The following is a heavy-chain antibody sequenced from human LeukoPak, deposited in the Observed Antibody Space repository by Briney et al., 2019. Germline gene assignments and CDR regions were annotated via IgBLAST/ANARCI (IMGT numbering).Heavy chain of an antibody. Sequence: PGGSLRLSCAASGFTFNKYWMSWVRQAPGKGLEWVANIKKDGTEENYVSSVKGRFTVSRDNAKNSLYLQMDSLRAEDTAVYYCARGGIITSYAFEIWGQGAMVTVSS. J-gene: IGHJ3*02. D-gene: IGHD6-6*01. CDR1: GFTFNKYW. V-gene: IGHV3-7*04. CDR2: IKKDGTEE. CDR3: ARGGIITSYAFEI.